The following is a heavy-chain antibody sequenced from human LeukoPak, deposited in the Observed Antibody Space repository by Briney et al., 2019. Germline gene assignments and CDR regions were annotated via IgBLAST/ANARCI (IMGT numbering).Heavy chain of an antibody. J-gene: IGHJ5*02. V-gene: IGHV4-4*07. CDR2: IIYISGST. CDR3: AKGYYTFDP. D-gene: IGHD3-3*01. CDR1: GGSISGYY. Sequence: SETLSLTCTVSGGSISGYYWSWIRQPAGKGLEWIGHIIYISGSTNYNPSLKSRVTMSVDTSKNQFSLKLSSVTAADTAVYYCAKGYYTFDPWGQGTLVTVSS.